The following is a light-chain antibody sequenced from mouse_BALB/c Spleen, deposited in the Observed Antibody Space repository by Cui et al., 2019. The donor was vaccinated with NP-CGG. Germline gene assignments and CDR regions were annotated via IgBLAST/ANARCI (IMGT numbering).Light chain of an antibody. CDR2: GTN. V-gene: IGLV1*01. J-gene: IGLJ1*01. CDR1: TGAVIISNY. CDR3: ALWYSNHWV. Sequence: QAVVTKEAALTTSPGETVTLTCRSSTGAVIISNYANWVQEKPDHLFTGLIGGTNNRAPGVPARFSGSLIGDKAALTITGAQTEDDAIYFCALWYSNHWVFGGGTKLTVL.